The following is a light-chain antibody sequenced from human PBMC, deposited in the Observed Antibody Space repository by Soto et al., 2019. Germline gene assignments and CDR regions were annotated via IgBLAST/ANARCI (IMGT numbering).Light chain of an antibody. CDR2: GTS. J-gene: IGKJ2*01. CDR3: QQYNKWPYT. CDR1: QSVGRN. Sequence: EIVMTQSPVALSVSPGESAALSCRASQSVGRNFAWYQQRPGQAPRVLIYGTSTRATGVPARFSGSGSGTDFTITISSLQYEDFAVYYCQQYNKWPYTFGQGTRLEIK. V-gene: IGKV3-15*01.